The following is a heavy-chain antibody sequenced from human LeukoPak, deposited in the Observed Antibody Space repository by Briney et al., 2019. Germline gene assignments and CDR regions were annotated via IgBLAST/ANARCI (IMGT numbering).Heavy chain of an antibody. CDR1: GFIFSNYA. J-gene: IGHJ4*02. CDR3: ARSIVVVNIDY. V-gene: IGHV3-21*01. CDR2: ISSSSSYI. D-gene: IGHD3-22*01. Sequence: GGSLRLSCAASGFIFSNYAMSWVRQAPGKGLEWVSSISSSSSYIYYADSVKGRFTISRDNAKNSLYLQMNSLRAEDTAVYYCARSIVVVNIDYWGQGTLVTVSS.